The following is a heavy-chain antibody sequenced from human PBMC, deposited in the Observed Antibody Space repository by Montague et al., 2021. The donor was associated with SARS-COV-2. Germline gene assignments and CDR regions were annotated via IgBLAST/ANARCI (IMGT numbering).Heavy chain of an antibody. CDR3: ARGLLTINMIVVVMAGASNWLDP. Sequence: SETLSLTCAVYGGSFSGYYWSWIRQPPGKGLEWIGEINHSESPNYNPSLKSRVTISLDTSKNQISLRLTSVTAADTAVYYCARGLLTINMIVVVMAGASNWLDPWGQGTLVTVSS. J-gene: IGHJ5*02. D-gene: IGHD3-22*01. CDR2: INHSESP. V-gene: IGHV4-34*01. CDR1: GGSFSGYY.